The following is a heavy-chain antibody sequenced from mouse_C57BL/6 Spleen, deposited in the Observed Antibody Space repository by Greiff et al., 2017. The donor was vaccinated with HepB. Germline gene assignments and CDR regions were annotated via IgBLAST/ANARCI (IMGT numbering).Heavy chain of an antibody. CDR3: ARSDYYGSSHDWYFDV. CDR1: GYSFTGYY. V-gene: IGHV1-42*01. J-gene: IGHJ1*03. CDR2: INPSTGGT. D-gene: IGHD1-1*01. Sequence: EVQLQQSGPELVKPGASVKISCKASGYSFTGYYMNWVKQSPEKSLEWIGEINPSTGGTTYNQKFKAKATLTVDKSSSTAYMQLKSLTSEDSAGYYCARSDYYGSSHDWYFDVWGTGTTVTVSS.